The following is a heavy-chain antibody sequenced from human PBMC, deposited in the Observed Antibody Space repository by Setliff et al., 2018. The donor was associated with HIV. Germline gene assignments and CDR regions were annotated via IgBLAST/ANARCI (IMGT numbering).Heavy chain of an antibody. V-gene: IGHV4-59*08. CDR1: GGSISSYY. Sequence: SETLSLTCTVSGGSISSYYWSWIRQPPGKGLEWIGYIYYSGSTNYNPSLKSQVTISVDTSKNQFSLKLSSVTAADTAVYYCARHLIGDYYYFDYWGQGTLVTVSP. J-gene: IGHJ4*02. CDR3: ARHLIGDYYYFDY. CDR2: IYYSGST. D-gene: IGHD4-17*01.